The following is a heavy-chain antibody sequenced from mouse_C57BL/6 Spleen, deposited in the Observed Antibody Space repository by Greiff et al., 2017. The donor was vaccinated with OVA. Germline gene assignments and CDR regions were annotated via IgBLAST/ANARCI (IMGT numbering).Heavy chain of an antibody. CDR3: ARSGGNYEGYAMDY. Sequence: VKLMESGPELVKPGASVKISCKASGYTFPDYYINWVKQRPGQGLEWIGWIFPGSGSTYYNEKFKGKATLTVDKSSSTAYMLLSSLTSEDSAVYFCARSGGNYEGYAMDYWGQGTSVTVSS. CDR1: GYTFPDYY. J-gene: IGHJ4*01. CDR2: IFPGSGST. V-gene: IGHV1-75*01. D-gene: IGHD2-1*01.